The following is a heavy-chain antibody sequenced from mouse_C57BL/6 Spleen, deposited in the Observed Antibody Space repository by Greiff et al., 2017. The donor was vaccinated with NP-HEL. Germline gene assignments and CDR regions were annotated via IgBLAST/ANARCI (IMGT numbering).Heavy chain of an antibody. D-gene: IGHD2-3*01. CDR3: ARGWLLERYAMDY. Sequence: QVQLQQPGAELVKPGASVKMSCKASGYTFTSYWITWVKQRPGQGLEWIGDIYPGSGSTNYNEKFKSKATLTVDTSSSTAYMQLSSLTSEDSAVYYCARGWLLERYAMDYWGQGTSVTVSS. CDR1: GYTFTSYW. J-gene: IGHJ4*01. V-gene: IGHV1-55*01. CDR2: IYPGSGST.